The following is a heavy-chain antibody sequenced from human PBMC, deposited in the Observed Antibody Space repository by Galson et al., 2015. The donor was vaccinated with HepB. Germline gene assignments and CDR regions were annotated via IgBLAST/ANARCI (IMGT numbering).Heavy chain of an antibody. Sequence: SLRLSCATSGFTFSDYYMSWIRQAPGKGLEWLSYISIGGNTIYYADSVKGRFTISKDTSKNSLYLQMDSLRAEDTAVYYCARDRHRGGWYIDYWGQGTLVTVSS. CDR2: ISIGGNTI. J-gene: IGHJ4*02. CDR3: ARDRHRGGWYIDY. CDR1: GFTFSDYY. V-gene: IGHV3-11*01. D-gene: IGHD6-19*01.